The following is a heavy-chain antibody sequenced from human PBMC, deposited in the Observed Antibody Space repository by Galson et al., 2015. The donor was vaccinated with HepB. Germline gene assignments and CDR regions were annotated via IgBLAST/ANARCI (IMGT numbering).Heavy chain of an antibody. J-gene: IGHJ4*02. CDR3: ARGGLATIGGPTLDY. CDR2: ISGYDDNV. V-gene: IGHV1-18*01. CDR1: GYTFSRYS. D-gene: IGHD5-24*01. Sequence: SVKVSCKASGYTFSRYSISWLRQAPGQGLEWMGWISGYDDNVRYAQKFQGRLTMTTDTSTSTAHLDLRSLRSDDSAVYYCARGGLATIGGPTLDYWGQGTLVTVSS.